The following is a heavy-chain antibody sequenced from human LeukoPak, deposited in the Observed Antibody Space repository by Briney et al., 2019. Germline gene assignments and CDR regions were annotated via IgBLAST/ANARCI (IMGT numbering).Heavy chain of an antibody. CDR2: INHSGST. J-gene: IGHJ6*03. V-gene: IGHV4-34*01. Sequence: PSETLSLTCAVYGGSFSGYYWSWIRQPPGKGLEWIGEINHSGSTNYDPSLKSRVTISVDTSKNQFSLKLSSVTAANTAVYYCARDSSGYDLYYYYYMDVWGKGTTVTVSS. CDR1: GGSFSGYY. D-gene: IGHD3-22*01. CDR3: ARDSSGYDLYYYYYMDV.